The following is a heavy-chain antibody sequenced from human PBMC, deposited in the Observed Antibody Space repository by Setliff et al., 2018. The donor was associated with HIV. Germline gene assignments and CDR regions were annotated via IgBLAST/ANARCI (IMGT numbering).Heavy chain of an antibody. CDR3: ARGLTIFGVATPGIYSFMDV. Sequence: GESLRLSCAASGFTSDDYGMSWVRQAPGKGLEWVSGINWNGGSTGYADSVKGRFTISRDNAKNSLYLQMNSLRAADTAVYYCARGLTIFGVATPGIYSFMDVWGKGTMVTVSS. J-gene: IGHJ6*03. D-gene: IGHD3-3*01. CDR1: GFTSDDYG. V-gene: IGHV3-20*04. CDR2: INWNGGST.